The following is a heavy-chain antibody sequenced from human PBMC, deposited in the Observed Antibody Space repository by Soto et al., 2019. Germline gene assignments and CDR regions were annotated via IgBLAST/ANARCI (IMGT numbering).Heavy chain of an antibody. CDR1: GGSITSSTYY. Sequence: PSETLSLTCTVSGGSITSSTYYWGWIRQPPGKGLECIGTIYYSGSTYYNPSLKSRVTISVDTSRNQFSLKLSSVTAADTAVYYCSRRGHYERSGYFSWGQGPLVTVSS. CDR2: IYYSGST. V-gene: IGHV4-39*01. CDR3: SRRGHYERSGYFS. D-gene: IGHD3-22*01. J-gene: IGHJ5*02.